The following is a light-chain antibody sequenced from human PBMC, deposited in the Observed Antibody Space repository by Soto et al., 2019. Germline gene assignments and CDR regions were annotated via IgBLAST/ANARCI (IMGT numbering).Light chain of an antibody. CDR2: SND. V-gene: IGLV1-44*01. CDR3: ATWDDNLHGYVV. Sequence: QSVLTQPPSASGTPGQRVTISCSGSSSNIGRNTVHWYQQLPGTAPKLLIYSNDQRPSGVPDRFSGSKSGTSASLAISGLQSEDEADYYCATWDDNLHGYVVFGGGTKLTVL. CDR1: SSNIGRNT. J-gene: IGLJ2*01.